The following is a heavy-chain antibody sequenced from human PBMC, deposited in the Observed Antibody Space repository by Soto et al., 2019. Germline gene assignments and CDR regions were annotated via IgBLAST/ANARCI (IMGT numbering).Heavy chain of an antibody. Sequence: QVQLVQSGAEVKNPGASVKVSCKASGYTFTRYGIGWARQAPGQGLEWLGWINPYNGNTNYAQNVQGRVTLTTDTSATTAYMELRRLRSNDTAIYYCAMVNVYVTTSPQDVWGQGTTVIVSS. CDR1: GYTFTRYG. CDR3: AMVNVYVTTSPQDV. CDR2: INPYNGNT. D-gene: IGHD3-16*01. J-gene: IGHJ6*02. V-gene: IGHV1-18*01.